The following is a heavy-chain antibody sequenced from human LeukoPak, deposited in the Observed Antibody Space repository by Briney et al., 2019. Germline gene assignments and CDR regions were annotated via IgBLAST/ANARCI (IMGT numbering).Heavy chain of an antibody. Sequence: GASVKVSCKASGYTFTGYYMHWVRQAPGQGLEWMGWINPNSGGTNYAQKFQGRVTMTRDTSISTAYMELSRLRSDDTAVYYCARDSAIFGVAEDYWGQGTLVTVSS. D-gene: IGHD3-3*01. CDR1: GYTFTGYY. CDR3: ARDSAIFGVAEDY. J-gene: IGHJ4*02. CDR2: INPNSGGT. V-gene: IGHV1-2*02.